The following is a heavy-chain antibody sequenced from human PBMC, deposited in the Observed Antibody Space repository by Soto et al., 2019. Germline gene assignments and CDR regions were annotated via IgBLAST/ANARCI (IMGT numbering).Heavy chain of an antibody. D-gene: IGHD3-3*01. CDR3: AHSVRLFGVVIHGMDV. J-gene: IGHJ6*02. CDR2: IYWNDDK. Sequence: QITLKESGPTLVKPAQTLTLTCTFSGFSLTTSGVAVGWIRQPPGKALEWLALIYWNDDKRYSPSLKSMLTITKDTPKNHVVLTMTNMDPVDTATYFCAHSVRLFGVVIHGMDVWGQGTTVTVSS. CDR1: GFSLTTSGVA. V-gene: IGHV2-5*01.